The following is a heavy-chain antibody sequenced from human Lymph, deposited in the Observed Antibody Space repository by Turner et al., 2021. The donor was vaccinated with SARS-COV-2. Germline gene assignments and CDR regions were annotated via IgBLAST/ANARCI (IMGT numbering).Heavy chain of an antibody. D-gene: IGHD3-10*01. V-gene: IGHV3-30-3*01. CDR1: GFTFNNYP. Sequence: QVQLVESGGGVVQPGRSLRLSWAASGFTFNNYPMHWVRQAPGNGLEWVAVISYDGSNKYYADSVKGRFTISRDNSKNTLYLQMNSLRAEDTAVYYCARDSSGSGTLDYWGQGTLVTVSS. CDR3: ARDSSGSGTLDY. CDR2: ISYDGSNK. J-gene: IGHJ4*02.